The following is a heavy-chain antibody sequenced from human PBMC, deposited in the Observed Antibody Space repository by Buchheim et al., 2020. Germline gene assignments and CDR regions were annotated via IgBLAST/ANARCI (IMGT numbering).Heavy chain of an antibody. CDR2: IIVATGNT. J-gene: IGHJ5*02. D-gene: IGHD3-3*01. CDR3: ATERRPGFSPNWLDP. Sequence: QMQLVQSGPEVKKPGTSVKVSCKASGLLFTTSAMQWVRQARGQRREWRGWIIVATGNTTYAEKFQDRVTITRDMSTSTAYMELSSLRSEDTAVYFCATERRPGFSPNWLDPWGQGTL. CDR1: GLLFTTSA. V-gene: IGHV1-58*02.